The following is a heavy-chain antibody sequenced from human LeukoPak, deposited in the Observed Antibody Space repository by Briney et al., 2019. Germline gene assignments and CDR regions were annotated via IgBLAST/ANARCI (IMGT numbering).Heavy chain of an antibody. V-gene: IGHV1-8*01. CDR3: ARASSTGGSYYYYGMDV. Sequence: ASVKVSCKASGYTFTSYDINWVRQATGQGLEWMGWMNPNSGNTGYAQKFQGRVTMTRNTSISTAYMELSSLRSEDTAVYYCARASSTGGSYYYYGMDVWGQGTTVTVSS. CDR1: GYTFTSYD. J-gene: IGHJ6*02. CDR2: MNPNSGNT. D-gene: IGHD2-2*01.